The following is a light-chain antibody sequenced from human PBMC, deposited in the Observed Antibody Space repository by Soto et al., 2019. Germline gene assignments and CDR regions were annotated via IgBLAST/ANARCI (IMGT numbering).Light chain of an antibody. V-gene: IGLV2-8*01. Sequence: QSALTQPPSASGSPGQSVTISCTGTSTDVGGYNYVSWYQQYPGRAPKLMIYEVTKRPSGVPDRFSGSKYGNTASLTVSGFQAEDSADYSRSSYAASNNFYFVFGGGTKVTVL. CDR1: STDVGGYNY. J-gene: IGLJ3*02. CDR2: EVT. CDR3: SSYAASNNFYFV.